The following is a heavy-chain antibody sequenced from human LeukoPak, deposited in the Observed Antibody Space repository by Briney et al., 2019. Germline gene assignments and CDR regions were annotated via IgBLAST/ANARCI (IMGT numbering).Heavy chain of an antibody. Sequence: GGSLRLSCAASGFTFSSYAMSWVRQAPGKGLEWVSAISGSGGSTYYADSVKGRFTISRDNSKNTLYLQMNSLRAEDTAVYYCARDVAAPGGVYFDYWGQGTLVTVSS. CDR2: ISGSGGST. CDR1: GFTFSSYA. V-gene: IGHV3-23*01. CDR3: ARDVAAPGGVYFDY. J-gene: IGHJ4*02. D-gene: IGHD3-16*01.